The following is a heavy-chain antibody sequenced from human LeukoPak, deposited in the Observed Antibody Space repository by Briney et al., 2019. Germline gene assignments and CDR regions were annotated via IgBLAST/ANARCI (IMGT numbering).Heavy chain of an antibody. J-gene: IGHJ3*01. CDR1: GGSISGSH. Sequence: SETLSLTCFVSGGSISGSHWSWIRQSPGKGLEWIVYIHYTGITDYNPSLRSRVTLSIDLSKNQFSLRLSSVTAADTAVYYCATAQQCSGGTCHAWTDAFHVWGQGTMVTVSS. D-gene: IGHD6-25*01. CDR3: ATAQQCSGGTCHAWTDAFHV. V-gene: IGHV4-59*03. CDR2: IHYTGIT.